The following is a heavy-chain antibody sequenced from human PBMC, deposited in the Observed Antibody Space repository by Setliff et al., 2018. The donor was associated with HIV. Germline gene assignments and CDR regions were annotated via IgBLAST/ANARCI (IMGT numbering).Heavy chain of an antibody. CDR2: INHSGKT. CDR3: VTSSSWSSRLNF. V-gene: IGHV4-39*07. Sequence: SETLSLTCTVSGGSITRTPYYWGWIRQPPGKGLEWIGEINHSGKTNYNPSLKSRVTISVDTSKNQFSLKLTSVTAADTAVYYCVTSSSWSSRLNFWGPGMLVTVSS. J-gene: IGHJ4*02. CDR1: GGSITRTPYY. D-gene: IGHD2-2*01.